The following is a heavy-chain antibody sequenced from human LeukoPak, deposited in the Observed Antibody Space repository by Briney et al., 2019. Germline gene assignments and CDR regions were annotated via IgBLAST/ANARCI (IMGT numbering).Heavy chain of an antibody. J-gene: IGHJ4*02. CDR3: ARGIWFGDH. D-gene: IGHD3-10*01. V-gene: IGHV3-30*04. CDR2: ISYDGSNK. Sequence: GGSLRLSCAASGFTFSSYAMHWVRQAPGKGLEWVAVISYDGSNKYYADSVKGRFTISRDNSKNTLYLQMNSLRAEDTAVYYCARGIWFGDHWGQGTLVTVSS. CDR1: GFTFSSYA.